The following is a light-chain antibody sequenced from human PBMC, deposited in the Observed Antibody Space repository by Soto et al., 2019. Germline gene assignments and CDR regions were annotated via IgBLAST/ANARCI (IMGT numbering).Light chain of an antibody. Sequence: QSVLTQPPSVSGAPGQRVPISCTGSRXNXRSTYDAQCHQHIQGTATTPIIHRKTDRHSGVPDRFSGSNSGTYPSPAITAPQPHGEAAYYCPSYDDSLSVHYVFGTGTKVTVL. CDR2: RKT. J-gene: IGLJ1*01. V-gene: IGLV1-40*01. CDR1: RXNXRSTYD. CDR3: PSYDDSLSVHYV.